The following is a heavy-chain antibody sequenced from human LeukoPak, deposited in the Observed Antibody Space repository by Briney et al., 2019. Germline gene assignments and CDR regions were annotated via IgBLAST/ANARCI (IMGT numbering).Heavy chain of an antibody. CDR2: INPSGGST. CDR3: ARAFDSSGYYFMVGYFDY. J-gene: IGHJ4*02. CDR1: GYTFTSYG. Sequence: ASVKVSCKASGYTFTSYGISWVRQAPGQGLEWMGIINPSGGSTSYAQKFQGRVTMTRDTSTGTVYMELSSLRSEDTAVYYCARAFDSSGYYFMVGYFDYWGQGTLVTVSS. D-gene: IGHD3-22*01. V-gene: IGHV1-46*01.